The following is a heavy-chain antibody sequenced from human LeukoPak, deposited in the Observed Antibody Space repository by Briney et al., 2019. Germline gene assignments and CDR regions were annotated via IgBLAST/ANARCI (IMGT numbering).Heavy chain of an antibody. CDR1: EFTFSSHR. CDR2: ISSDGGST. D-gene: IGHD1-26*01. CDR3: ARDRGNSGSYWTFDY. Sequence: GGSLRLSCAASEFTFSSHRMHWVRQAPGKGLVWVSRISSDGGSTSYADSVKGRFTISRDDAKNTLYLQMNSLRAEDTAVYYCARDRGNSGSYWTFDYWGQGTLVTVSS. V-gene: IGHV3-74*01. J-gene: IGHJ4*02.